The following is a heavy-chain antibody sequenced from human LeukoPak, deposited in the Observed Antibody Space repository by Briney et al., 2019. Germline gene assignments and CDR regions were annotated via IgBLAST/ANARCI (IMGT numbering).Heavy chain of an antibody. CDR2: TYYRSKWYN. J-gene: IGHJ4*02. CDR3: ARGSMSGYPFYFDY. V-gene: IGHV6-1*01. Sequence: PSQTLSLTCAIPGDSVSSNSAAWNWIRQSPSRGLEWLGRTYYRSKWYNDYAVSVKSRITVNPDTSKNQFSLQLNSVTPEDTAVYYCARGSMSGYPFYFDYWGQGTLVTVSS. D-gene: IGHD5-12*01. CDR1: GDSVSSNSAA.